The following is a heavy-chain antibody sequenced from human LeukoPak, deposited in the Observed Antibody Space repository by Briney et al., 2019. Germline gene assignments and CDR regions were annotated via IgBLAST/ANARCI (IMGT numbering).Heavy chain of an antibody. J-gene: IGHJ5*02. V-gene: IGHV4-59*01. Sequence: PSETLSLTCTVSGGSISSYYWSWIRQPPGKGLEWIGYIYYSGSTNYNPSLKSRVTISVDTSKNQFSLKLSSVTAADTAVYYCAREDYYDSSLDPWGQGTLVTVSS. CDR3: AREDYYDSSLDP. D-gene: IGHD3-22*01. CDR2: IYYSGST. CDR1: GGSISSYY.